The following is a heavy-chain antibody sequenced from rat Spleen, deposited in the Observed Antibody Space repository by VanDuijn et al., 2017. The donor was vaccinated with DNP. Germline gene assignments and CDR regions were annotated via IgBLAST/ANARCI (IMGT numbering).Heavy chain of an antibody. CDR3: ARWKLTRNSGWFAY. V-gene: IGHV5S13*01. CDR2: ISAGGDNT. CDR1: GFTFSKYG. Sequence: EVQLVESGGGLVQPGRSLKLSCAASGFTFSKYGMAWVRQAPTKGLEWVASISAGGDNTYYRDSVKGRFTISRDNAKNTQYLQMDSLRSEDSAPYYCARWKLTRNSGWFAYWGQGVMVTVSS. D-gene: IGHD1-7*01. J-gene: IGHJ2*01.